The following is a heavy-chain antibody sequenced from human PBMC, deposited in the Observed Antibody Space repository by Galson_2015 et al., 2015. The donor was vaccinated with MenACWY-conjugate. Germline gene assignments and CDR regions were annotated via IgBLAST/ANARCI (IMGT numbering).Heavy chain of an antibody. J-gene: IGHJ6*02. Sequence: QSGAEATKPGESLWISCKASGYIFTTYWIAWVRQMPGKGLERMELISPGDSNTRYSPSFQGQVTISADKSISIAYLQWSSLKASDTSMYYCARHPPGGRGMDVWGQGTTVTVSS. D-gene: IGHD1-26*01. CDR1: GYIFTTYW. CDR3: ARHPPGGRGMDV. CDR2: ISPGDSNT. V-gene: IGHV5-51*01.